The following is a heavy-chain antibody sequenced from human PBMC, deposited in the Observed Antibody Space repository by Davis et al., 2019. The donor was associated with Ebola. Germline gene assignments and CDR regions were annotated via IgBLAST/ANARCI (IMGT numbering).Heavy chain of an antibody. CDR1: GYTFTSYG. CDR3: ARDLSPLIVGAYSAFDY. V-gene: IGHV1-18*01. Sequence: ASVKVSCKASGYTFTSYGISWVRQAPGQGLEWMGWISAYNGNTNYAQKLQGRVTMTTDTSTSTAYMELRSLRSDDTAVYYCARDLSPLIVGAYSAFDYWGQGTLVTVSS. CDR2: ISAYNGNT. D-gene: IGHD1-26*01. J-gene: IGHJ4*02.